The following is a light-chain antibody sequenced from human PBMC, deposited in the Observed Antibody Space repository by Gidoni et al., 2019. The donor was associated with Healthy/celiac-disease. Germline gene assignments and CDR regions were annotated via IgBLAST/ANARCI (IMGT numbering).Light chain of an antibody. CDR3: CSYAGSYTFV. J-gene: IGLJ2*01. V-gene: IGLV2-11*01. Sequence: QSALTQPRSVSVSPGQSVTLSCTGTSSDVGGDNYVSWYQQPPGNAPKLMIYDVRKRPSGVPDRFSGSKSGNTASLTISGRQAEDEADYYCCSYAGSYTFVFGGGTKLTVL. CDR2: DVR. CDR1: SSDVGGDNY.